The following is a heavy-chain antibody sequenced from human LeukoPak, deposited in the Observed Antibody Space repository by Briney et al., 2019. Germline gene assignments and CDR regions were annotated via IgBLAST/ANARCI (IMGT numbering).Heavy chain of an antibody. Sequence: PGGSLRLSCAASGFTFDDYAMHWVRQAPGKGLEWVSGISWNSGSIGYADSVKGRFTISRDNAKNSLYLQMNSLRAEDTALYYCAKDISSGYDGMYVYWGQGTLVTVSS. D-gene: IGHD5-12*01. CDR1: GFTFDDYA. J-gene: IGHJ4*02. V-gene: IGHV3-9*01. CDR3: AKDISSGYDGMYVY. CDR2: ISWNSGSI.